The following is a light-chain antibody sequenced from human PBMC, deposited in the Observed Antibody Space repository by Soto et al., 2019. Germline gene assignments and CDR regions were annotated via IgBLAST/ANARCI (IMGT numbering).Light chain of an antibody. J-gene: IGKJ1*01. V-gene: IGKV3-20*01. CDR2: GAS. Sequence: ELVLTQSPGTLSLSPGERVTLSCRASQSVSSSYLAWYQQKPGQAPRLLIYGASSRATGIPEMFSGTGSGTDFPLIISRLEPEDVAVYYCQLRRTFGQGTKVEIK. CDR3: QLRRT. CDR1: QSVSSSY.